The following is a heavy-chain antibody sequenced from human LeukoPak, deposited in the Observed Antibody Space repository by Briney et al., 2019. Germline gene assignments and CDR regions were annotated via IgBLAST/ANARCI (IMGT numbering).Heavy chain of an antibody. D-gene: IGHD2-15*01. CDR2: FYSGGAT. CDR1: GFIVSANY. Sequence: GSLRLSCAASGFIVSANYKSWVRQTPGKGLEWVSIFYSGGATFYVDSVKGRFTISRDNSKNMLYLQMNSLRAKDTAVYYCARGRGLDVWGQGTTVTVSS. CDR3: ARGRGLDV. J-gene: IGHJ6*02. V-gene: IGHV3-53*01.